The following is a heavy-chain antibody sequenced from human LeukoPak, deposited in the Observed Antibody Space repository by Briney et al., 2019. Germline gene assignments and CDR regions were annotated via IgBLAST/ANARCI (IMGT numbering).Heavy chain of an antibody. Sequence: GGSLRLSCAASGFTFSSYGMHWVRQAPGKGLEWVAFIRYDGSNKYYADSVKGRFTISGDNSKNTLYLQMNSLRAEDTAVYYCAKDRCSSTSCYGDYWGQGTLVTVSS. CDR2: IRYDGSNK. J-gene: IGHJ4*02. V-gene: IGHV3-30*02. CDR3: AKDRCSSTSCYGDY. D-gene: IGHD2-2*01. CDR1: GFTFSSYG.